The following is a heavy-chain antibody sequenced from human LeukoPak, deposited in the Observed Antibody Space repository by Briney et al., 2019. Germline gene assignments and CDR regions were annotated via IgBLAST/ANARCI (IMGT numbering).Heavy chain of an antibody. J-gene: IGHJ4*02. V-gene: IGHV4-4*07. Sequence: SETLSLTCTVSGGSISSYYWSWIGQPAGKGLERIGRIYTSGSTNYNPSLKSRVTMSVDTSKNQFSLKLSSVTAADTAVYYCATAVNDFDYWGQGTLVTVSS. D-gene: IGHD3-10*01. CDR3: ATAVNDFDY. CDR1: GGSISSYY. CDR2: IYTSGST.